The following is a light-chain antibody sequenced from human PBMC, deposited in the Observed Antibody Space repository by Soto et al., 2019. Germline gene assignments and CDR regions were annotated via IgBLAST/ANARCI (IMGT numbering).Light chain of an antibody. CDR3: QQSYSSPLT. V-gene: IGKV1-39*01. Sequence: DIQMTQSPSSLSASVGDRATITCRASQSISSFLNWYQQKPGKAPRLLIYAASSLQRGVPSRISGSGSGTDFNLTISSLQTEDFATYYCQQSYSSPLTFGGGTKVEIK. CDR1: QSISSF. J-gene: IGKJ4*01. CDR2: AAS.